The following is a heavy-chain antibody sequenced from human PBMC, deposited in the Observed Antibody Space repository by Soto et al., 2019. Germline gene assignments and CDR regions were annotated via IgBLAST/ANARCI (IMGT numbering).Heavy chain of an antibody. CDR2: IKTDGSYT. V-gene: IGHV3-74*01. D-gene: IGHD6-6*01. J-gene: IGHJ3*01. CDR1: GFTFRNHW. CDR3: ARPRSKSSSGFDL. Sequence: EDQLVESGGGLVQPGGSLRLSCAASGFTFRNHWMHWVRQAPRQGPEGVSRIKTDGSYTDYADSVKGRFTISRDNAGNTLYLQMNSLTVEDTAMYYCARPRSKSSSGFDLWGQGTMVTVSS.